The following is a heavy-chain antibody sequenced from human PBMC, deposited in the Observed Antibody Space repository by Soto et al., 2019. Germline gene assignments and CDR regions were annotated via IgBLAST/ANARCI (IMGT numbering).Heavy chain of an antibody. J-gene: IGHJ6*02. CDR1: GFTFSNNA. V-gene: IGHV3-30-3*01. D-gene: IGHD1-1*01. CDR2: ISYDGSNK. Sequence: QVQLVESGGGVVQPGRSLRLSCAASGFTFSNNAMDWVRQAPGKGLEWVAVISYDGSNKYIAESVKGRFTISRDNSKNTLFPQMNSLRAEDTGVDYCSRGTTTSAFSAMDVWGQGTTVTVSS. CDR3: SRGTTTSAFSAMDV.